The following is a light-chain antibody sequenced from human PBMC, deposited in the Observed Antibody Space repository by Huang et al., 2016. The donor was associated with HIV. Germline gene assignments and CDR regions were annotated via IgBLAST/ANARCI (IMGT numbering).Light chain of an antibody. CDR2: SAS. CDR3: QHYNNWPWWT. J-gene: IGKJ1*01. Sequence: EVVMTQSPAILSVSPGERATHSCRASQSVTSNLAWYQQKPGQAPRLLIYSASTRATGIPARFSGSGSGTEFTLTISSLQSEDFAVYYCQHYNNWPWWTFGQGTKVEIK. CDR1: QSVTSN. V-gene: IGKV3-15*01.